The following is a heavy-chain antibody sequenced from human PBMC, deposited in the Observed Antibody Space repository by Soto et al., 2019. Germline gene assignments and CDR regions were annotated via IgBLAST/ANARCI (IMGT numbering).Heavy chain of an antibody. CDR2: ISPYNDYT. Sequence: QVQLAQSANEVKKPGASVRVSCKAAGYTFIRYGIAWVRQAPGQGLEWMGWISPYNDYTVYAQKFRGRVSMTADTSTSTVYMNLRGLKSDDTAVYYCARGGYYDNSWGKLSHYGLDVWGQGTSVSVSS. V-gene: IGHV1-18*01. D-gene: IGHD3-16*01. CDR1: GYTFIRYG. J-gene: IGHJ6*02. CDR3: ARGGYYDNSWGKLSHYGLDV.